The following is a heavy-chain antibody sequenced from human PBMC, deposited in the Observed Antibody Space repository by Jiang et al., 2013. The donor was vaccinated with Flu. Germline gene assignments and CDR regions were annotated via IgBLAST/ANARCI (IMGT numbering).Heavy chain of an antibody. Sequence: GLVKSSETLSLTCTVSGGSTSSSDYFRAWIRQPPGKGLEWIGSISYSGNTYYYNPSLKSRVTISVDTSKNQFSLKLTSVTAADTAVYYCARRVYCSGGSCFNRYFDYWGQGTLVTVSS. J-gene: IGHJ4*02. CDR3: ARRVYCSGGSCFNRYFDY. D-gene: IGHD2-15*01. CDR1: GGSTSSSDYF. CDR2: ISYSGNTY. V-gene: IGHV4-39*01.